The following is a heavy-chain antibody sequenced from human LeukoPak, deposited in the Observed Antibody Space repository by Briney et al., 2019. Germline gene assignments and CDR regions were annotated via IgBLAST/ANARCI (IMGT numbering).Heavy chain of an antibody. D-gene: IGHD3-10*01. J-gene: IGHJ4*02. CDR1: GGSFSGYY. V-gene: IGHV4-34*01. CDR2: INHSGST. Sequence: PSETLSLTCTVYGGSFSGYYWSWIRQPPGKGLEWIGEINHSGSTNYNPSLKSRVTISVDTSKNQFSLKLSSVTAADTAVYYCARGYGPGSYYHYWGQGTLATVSS. CDR3: ARGYGPGSYYHY.